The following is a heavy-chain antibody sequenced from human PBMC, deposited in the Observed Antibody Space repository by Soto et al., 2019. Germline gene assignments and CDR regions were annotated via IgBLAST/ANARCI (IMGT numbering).Heavy chain of an antibody. J-gene: IGHJ3*02. D-gene: IGHD4-17*01. CDR3: ARTSIRDYCDYGSDAFDI. Sequence: PGGSVRLSXAASGFTFSSYSMNWVRQPPGKGLEWVSSISSSSSYIYYADSVKGRFTISRDNAKNSLYLQMNSLRAEDTAVYYCARTSIRDYCDYGSDAFDIWGQGTMVTVSS. CDR2: ISSSSSYI. CDR1: GFTFSSYS. V-gene: IGHV3-21*01.